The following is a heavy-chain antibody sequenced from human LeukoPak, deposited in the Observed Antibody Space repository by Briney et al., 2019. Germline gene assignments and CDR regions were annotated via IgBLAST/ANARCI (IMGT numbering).Heavy chain of an antibody. CDR2: ISAYNGNT. Sequence: GASVKVSCKASAYTFTKYGISWVRQAPGQGLEWMGWISAYNGNTNYAQKLQGRVTMTTDTSTSTAYMELRSLRSDDTVVYYCARVDSSRLYYYYGMDVWGQGTTVTVSS. D-gene: IGHD6-13*01. CDR3: ARVDSSRLYYYYGMDV. V-gene: IGHV1-18*04. CDR1: AYTFTKYG. J-gene: IGHJ6*02.